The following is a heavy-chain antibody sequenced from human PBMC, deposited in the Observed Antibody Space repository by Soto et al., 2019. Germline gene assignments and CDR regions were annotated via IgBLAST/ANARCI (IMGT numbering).Heavy chain of an antibody. CDR2: ISYDGSNK. J-gene: IGHJ4*02. D-gene: IGHD3-22*01. CDR1: GFTFSSYG. Sequence: QVPLVESGGGVVQPGRSLRLSCAASGFTFSSYGMHWVRQAPGKGLEWVAVISYDGSNKYYADSVKGRFTISRDNSKNTLYLQMNSLRAEDTAVYYCAKESLDSSGYFDYWGQGTLVTVSS. V-gene: IGHV3-30*18. CDR3: AKESLDSSGYFDY.